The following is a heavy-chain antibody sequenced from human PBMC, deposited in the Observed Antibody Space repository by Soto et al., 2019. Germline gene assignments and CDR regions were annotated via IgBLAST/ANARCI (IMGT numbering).Heavy chain of an antibody. J-gene: IGHJ4*01. V-gene: IGHV3-74*01. D-gene: IGHD3-10*01. Sequence: EVHLVESGGGLVRPGGSLRLSCAASGFRFSAYWIHWVRQVPGKGLAWVSHISNDDNSATYADSVKGRFTISRDDAKNTVYLQMNSLRADDTAVYYCVRDSARTFDYWGRGTLVTFSS. CDR1: GFRFSAYW. CDR2: ISNDDNSA. CDR3: VRDSARTFDY.